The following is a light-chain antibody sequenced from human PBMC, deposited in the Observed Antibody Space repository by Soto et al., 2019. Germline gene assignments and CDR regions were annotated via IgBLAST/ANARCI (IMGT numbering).Light chain of an antibody. V-gene: IGKV3D-15*01. Sequence: EIVMTQSPATLSVSPGETTRLSCRASQSINSDVAWYQQKVGQTPRLLIHGASTRATGIAARFSGSGSGTEFTLTISGLQSEDVAVYYCQQYYDTPWTFGQGTKVEIK. CDR2: GAS. CDR3: QQYYDTPWT. CDR1: QSINSD. J-gene: IGKJ1*01.